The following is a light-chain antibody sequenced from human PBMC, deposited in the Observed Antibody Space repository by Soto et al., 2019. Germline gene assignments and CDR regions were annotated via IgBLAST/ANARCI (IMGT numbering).Light chain of an antibody. CDR2: DNN. V-gene: IGLV1-51*01. CDR1: YSNIGNNY. J-gene: IGLJ3*02. Sequence: QSVLTQPPSFSEAPGQRVTISCSGSYSNIGNNYVSWYQQFPGTAPKLLIYDNNKRPSGTPDRFSGSKSGTSATLGITGLQTGDEADYYCGTWDISLSSWVFGGGTKLTVL. CDR3: GTWDISLSSWV.